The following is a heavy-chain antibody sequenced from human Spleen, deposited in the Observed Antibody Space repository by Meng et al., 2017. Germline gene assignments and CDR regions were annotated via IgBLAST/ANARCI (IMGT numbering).Heavy chain of an antibody. D-gene: IGHD3-10*01. CDR3: ARGNVLLWFGEPTGGYFDY. V-gene: IGHV1-18*01. J-gene: IGHJ4*02. Sequence: ASVKVSCKALGGIFSNYVIGWVRQAPGQGLEWMGWISAYNGNTNYAQKLQGRVTMTTDTSTSTAYMELRSLRSDDTAVYYCARGNVLLWFGEPTGGYFDYWGQGTLVTVSS. CDR1: GGIFSNYV. CDR2: ISAYNGNT.